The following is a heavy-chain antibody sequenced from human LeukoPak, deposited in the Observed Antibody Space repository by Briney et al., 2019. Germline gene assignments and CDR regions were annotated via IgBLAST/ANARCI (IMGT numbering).Heavy chain of an antibody. D-gene: IGHD3-3*01. V-gene: IGHV3-74*01. Sequence: GGSLRLSCAASGFTFSSYWMHWVRQAPGKGLVWVSRINSGGSSTSYADSVKGRFTISRDNAKNTLYLQMNSLRAEDTAVYYCARGAYYDFWSGQYYFDYWGQGTLVTVSS. CDR1: GFTFSSYW. CDR3: ARGAYYDFWSGQYYFDY. CDR2: INSGGSST. J-gene: IGHJ4*02.